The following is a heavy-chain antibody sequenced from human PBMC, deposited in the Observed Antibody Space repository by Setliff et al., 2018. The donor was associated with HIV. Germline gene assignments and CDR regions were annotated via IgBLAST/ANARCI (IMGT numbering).Heavy chain of an antibody. J-gene: IGHJ4*02. CDR2: IAPSSGGI. V-gene: IGHV1-46*01. D-gene: IGHD1-1*01. CDR1: GYTFTSYI. CDR3: AREFPGGTKGFDY. Sequence: VASVKVSCKASGYTFTSYILHWVRQAAGQGLEWVGRIAPSSGGIHYAQKFQDRVTMTRDTSTSTVYMDLSSLRSEDTAVYYCAREFPGGTKGFDYWGQGTLVTV.